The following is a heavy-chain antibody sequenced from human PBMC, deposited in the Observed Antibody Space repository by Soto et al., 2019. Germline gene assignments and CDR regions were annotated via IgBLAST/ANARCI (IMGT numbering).Heavy chain of an antibody. V-gene: IGHV6-1*01. Sequence: SQTLSLTCAISGDSVSSSSVTWNWIRQSPSRGLEWLGRTYYRSKWYNDYAESVKSRIIINPDTSKNQFSLHLNSVTPEDTAVYYCVRLIGNSWLDFWGQGTLVTSPQ. D-gene: IGHD1-26*01. J-gene: IGHJ5*01. CDR3: VRLIGNSWLDF. CDR1: GDSVSSSSVT. CDR2: TYYRSKWYN.